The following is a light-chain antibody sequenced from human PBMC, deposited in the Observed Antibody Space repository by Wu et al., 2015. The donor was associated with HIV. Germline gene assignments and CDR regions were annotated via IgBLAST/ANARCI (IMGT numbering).Light chain of an antibody. V-gene: IGKV3-15*01. CDR3: QQYGSSPAT. CDR2: GAS. J-gene: IGKJ4*01. Sequence: EIVMTQSPATLSVSPGERATLSCRASQSVSSDLAWYQQKPGQAPRLLIYGASTRATGIPARFSGSGSGTDFILTISRLEPEDLAVYYCQQYGSSPATFGGGTKVEIK. CDR1: QSVSSD.